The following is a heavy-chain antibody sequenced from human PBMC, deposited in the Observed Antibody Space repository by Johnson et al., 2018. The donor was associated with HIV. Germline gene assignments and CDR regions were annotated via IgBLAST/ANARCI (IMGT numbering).Heavy chain of an antibody. V-gene: IGHV3-20*04. Sequence: EKLVESGGGVVRPGGSLRLSCAASGFTFDYYVMSWVRQAPGKGLEWVSGINWNGGSTGYADSVKGRFTISRDNAKNSLYLQMNSLRAEDTAVYYCARDRVITFGGVIGRGAFDIWGQGTMVTVSS. J-gene: IGHJ3*02. CDR3: ARDRVITFGGVIGRGAFDI. D-gene: IGHD3-16*02. CDR1: GFTFDYYV. CDR2: INWNGGST.